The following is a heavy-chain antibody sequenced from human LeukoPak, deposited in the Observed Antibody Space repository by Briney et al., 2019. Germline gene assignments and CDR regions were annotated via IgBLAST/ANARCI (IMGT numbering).Heavy chain of an antibody. Sequence: GGSLRLSCAASGFTFSDYYMSWIRQAPGKGLEWVSAISGSGGSTYYADSVKGRFTISRDNAKNSLYLQMNSLRAEDTAVYYCARDQKYSSSWGIWGQGTMVTVSS. J-gene: IGHJ3*02. CDR2: ISGSGGST. CDR3: ARDQKYSSSWGI. V-gene: IGHV3-11*04. CDR1: GFTFSDYY. D-gene: IGHD6-13*01.